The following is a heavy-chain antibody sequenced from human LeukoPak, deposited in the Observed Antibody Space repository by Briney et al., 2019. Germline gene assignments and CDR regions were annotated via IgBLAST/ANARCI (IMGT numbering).Heavy chain of an antibody. V-gene: IGHV4-61*02. Sequence: SETLSLTCTVSGASISSDDYYWSWVRQPAGKGLEWIGRIYTSGSTNYNPSLKSRVTISVDTSKNQFSLKLSSVTAADTAVYYCAREGSRWGGLIDYWGQGTLVTVSS. CDR3: AREGSRWGGLIDY. CDR2: IYTSGST. J-gene: IGHJ4*02. D-gene: IGHD3-16*01. CDR1: GASISSDDYY.